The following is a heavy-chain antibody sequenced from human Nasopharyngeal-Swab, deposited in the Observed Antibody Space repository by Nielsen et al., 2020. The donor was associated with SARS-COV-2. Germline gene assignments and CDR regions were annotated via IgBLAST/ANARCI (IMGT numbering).Heavy chain of an antibody. D-gene: IGHD3-22*01. CDR1: GFTFSSYG. CDR3: AKGPPNYYDSSGYYLDY. Sequence: GESLKISCAASGFTFSSYGMHWVRQAPGKGLEWVAVIWYDGSNKYYADSVKGRFTISRDNSKNTLYLQMNSLRAEDTAVYYCAKGPPNYYDSSGYYLDYWGQGTLVTVSS. J-gene: IGHJ4*02. CDR2: IWYDGSNK. V-gene: IGHV3-30*02.